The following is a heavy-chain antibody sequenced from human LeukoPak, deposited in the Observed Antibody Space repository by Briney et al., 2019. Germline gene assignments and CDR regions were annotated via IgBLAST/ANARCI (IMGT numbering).Heavy chain of an antibody. J-gene: IGHJ3*02. D-gene: IGHD2-2*01. CDR1: GFTFSSYS. V-gene: IGHV3-48*01. CDR3: AREGHCSTTSCALDAIEI. CDR2: ISSSSGTI. Sequence: PGGSLRLSCATSGFTFSSYSMNWVRQAPGKGLEWVSYISSSSGTIYYADSVKGRFTISRDNAKNSLSLQMNSLRAEDTAVYYCAREGHCSTTSCALDAIEIWGQGTLVVVS.